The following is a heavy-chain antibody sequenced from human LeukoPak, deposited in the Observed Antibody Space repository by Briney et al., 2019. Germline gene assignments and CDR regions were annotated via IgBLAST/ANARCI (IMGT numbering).Heavy chain of an antibody. CDR3: ARGAPLWFGELFFSYFDY. Sequence: PSETLSLTCTVSGGSISSYYWSWIRQPPGKGLEWIGEINHSGSTNYNPSLKSRVTISVDTSKNQFSLKLSSVTAADTAVYYCARGAPLWFGELFFSYFDYWGQGTLVTVSS. CDR1: GGSISSYY. D-gene: IGHD3-10*01. V-gene: IGHV4-34*01. CDR2: INHSGST. J-gene: IGHJ4*02.